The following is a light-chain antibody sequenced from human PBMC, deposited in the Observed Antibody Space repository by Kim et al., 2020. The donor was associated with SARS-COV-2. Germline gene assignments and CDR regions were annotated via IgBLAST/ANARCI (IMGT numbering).Light chain of an antibody. Sequence: APGESATLSCRASQSVSSSYLAWYQQKPGQAPRLLIFAASSRATGIPDRFSGSGSGTDFSLTISRLEPEDFAVYYCQHYGSSTYTFGQGTKLEI. J-gene: IGKJ2*01. CDR1: QSVSSSY. CDR3: QHYGSSTYT. CDR2: AAS. V-gene: IGKV3-20*01.